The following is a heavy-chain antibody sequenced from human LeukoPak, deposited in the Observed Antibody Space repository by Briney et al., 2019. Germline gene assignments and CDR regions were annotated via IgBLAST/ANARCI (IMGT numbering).Heavy chain of an antibody. D-gene: IGHD1-26*01. CDR1: GFTFSSYA. V-gene: IGHV3-30*04. J-gene: IGHJ6*02. CDR3: ARGRAGACVDV. CDR2: ISYDGSNK. Sequence: PGGSLRLSCAASGFTFSSYAMHWVRQAPGKGLEWVAVISYDGSNKYYADSVKGRFTISRDNSKNTLYLQMNSLRAEDTAVYYCARGRAGACVDVWGQGTTVTVSS.